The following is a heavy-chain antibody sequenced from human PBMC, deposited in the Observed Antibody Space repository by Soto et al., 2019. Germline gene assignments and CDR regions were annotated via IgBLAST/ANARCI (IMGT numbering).Heavy chain of an antibody. Sequence: EVQLLESGGGLVQPGGSLRLSCAASGFTFSAYSMSWVRHAPGRGLEWVSGISGLGGSKYYADSVKGRFTISRDNSRNHLYLQLNSLRAEDTAESFCAGSTGDTWQLYYFDYWGQGTLLTVSS. CDR3: AGSTGDTWQLYYFDY. V-gene: IGHV3-23*01. J-gene: IGHJ4*02. CDR1: GFTFSAYS. D-gene: IGHD7-27*01. CDR2: ISGLGGSK.